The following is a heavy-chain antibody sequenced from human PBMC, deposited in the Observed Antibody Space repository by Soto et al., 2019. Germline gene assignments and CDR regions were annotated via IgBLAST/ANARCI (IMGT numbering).Heavy chain of an antibody. V-gene: IGHV3-11*01. J-gene: IGHJ6*02. CDR3: AKGHSIFYGMDV. CDR1: GFTFSDYY. CDR2: ISSSGTTI. Sequence: QVQLVESGGGLVKPGGSLRLSCAASGFTFSDYYMNWIRQAPGKGLEWVSYISSSGTTIYYADSVKGRSTISRDNAKNSPFRQMNSLRAEDTALYYCAKGHSIFYGMDVWGQGTTVTVSS. D-gene: IGHD2-21*01.